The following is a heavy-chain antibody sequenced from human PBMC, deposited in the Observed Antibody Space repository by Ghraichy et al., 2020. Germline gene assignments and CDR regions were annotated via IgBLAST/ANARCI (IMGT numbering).Heavy chain of an antibody. Sequence: SGPTLVKPTQTLTLTCTLSGFSLTANGVGVAWIRQPPGKALEWLAIIYWDDDKRYSPSLKSRLTITKDTSKSQVVLTMTNMDAEDTAVYFCARRYGSGASGSYTLDYWGQGTLVTVSS. V-gene: IGHV2-5*02. J-gene: IGHJ4*02. CDR2: IYWDDDK. CDR1: GFSLTANGVG. D-gene: IGHD3-10*01. CDR3: ARRYGSGASGSYTLDY.